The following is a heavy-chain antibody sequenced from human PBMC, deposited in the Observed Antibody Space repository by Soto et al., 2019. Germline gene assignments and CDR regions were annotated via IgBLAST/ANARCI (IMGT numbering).Heavy chain of an antibody. J-gene: IGHJ6*02. D-gene: IGHD6-13*01. CDR1: GASISSYS. CDR3: AREGVSSSWYNYYGMDV. CDR2: IYYRGIT. Sequence: SETLSLTCTVSGASISSYSWSWIRQPPGKGLEWIGYIYYRGITDYNPSLKSRVTISVDTSKSQSSLKLSSVTAADTAVYYCAREGVSSSWYNYYGMDVWGQGTTVTVPS. V-gene: IGHV4-59*01.